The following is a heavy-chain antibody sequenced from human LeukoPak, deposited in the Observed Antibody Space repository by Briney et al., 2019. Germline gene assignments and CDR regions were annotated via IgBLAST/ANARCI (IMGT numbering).Heavy chain of an antibody. Sequence: GGSLRLSCAASGFTFSSYSMTWVRQAPGKGLEWVSSISSSSSYIYYAVSVKGRFTISRDNSKNTLYLQMNSLRADDTAVYYCVRDGYRDWGQGTLVTVSS. V-gene: IGHV3-21*06. J-gene: IGHJ4*02. CDR1: GFTFSSYS. CDR2: ISSSSSYI. CDR3: VRDGYRD. D-gene: IGHD6-25*01.